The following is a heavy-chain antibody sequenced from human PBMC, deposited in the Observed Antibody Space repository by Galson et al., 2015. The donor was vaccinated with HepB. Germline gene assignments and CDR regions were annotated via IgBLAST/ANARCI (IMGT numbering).Heavy chain of an antibody. J-gene: IGHJ4*02. CDR2: IKQDGSEK. CDR3: ARHQGYCSGGSFYRFDY. V-gene: IGHV3-7*01. Sequence: SLRLSCAASGFTFSSYWMSWVRQAPGKGLEWVANIKQDGSEKYYVDSVKGRFTISRDNAKNSLYLQMNSLRAEDTAVYYCARHQGYCSGGSFYRFDYWGPGTLVTVSS. D-gene: IGHD2-15*01. CDR1: GFTFSSYW.